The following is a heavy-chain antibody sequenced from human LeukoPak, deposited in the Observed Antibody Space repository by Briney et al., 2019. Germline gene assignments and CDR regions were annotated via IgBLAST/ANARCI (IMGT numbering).Heavy chain of an antibody. CDR2: INPNSGGT. CDR1: GYTFTGYY. CDR3: ARDLGRTASPIGFDP. V-gene: IGHV1-2*04. Sequence: ASVKVSCKASGYTFTGYYMHWVRQAPGQGLEWMGWINPNSGGTNYAQKFQGWVTMTRDTSISTAYMELSRLRSDDTAVYYCARDLGRTASPIGFDPRGQGTLVTVSS. D-gene: IGHD5-18*01. J-gene: IGHJ5*02.